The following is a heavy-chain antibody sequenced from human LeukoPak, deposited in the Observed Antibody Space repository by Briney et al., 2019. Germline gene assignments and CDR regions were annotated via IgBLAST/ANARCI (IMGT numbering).Heavy chain of an antibody. CDR1: GYTFTSYG. CDR3: ARAPYYDFWSGYPPQGYFDY. J-gene: IGHJ4*02. V-gene: IGHV1-18*01. D-gene: IGHD3-3*01. Sequence: ASVKVSCKASGYTFTSYGITWVRQAPGQGLDWMGWISAYSGNTNYVQKFQGRVTMTRNTSIGTAYMELSSLRSEDTAVYYCARAPYYDFWSGYPPQGYFDYWGQGTLVTVSS. CDR2: ISAYSGNT.